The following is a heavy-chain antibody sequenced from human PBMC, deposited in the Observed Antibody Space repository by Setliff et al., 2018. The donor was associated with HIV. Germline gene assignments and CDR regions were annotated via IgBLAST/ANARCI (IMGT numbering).Heavy chain of an antibody. D-gene: IGHD3-22*01. Sequence: GSLRLSCAASGFTFSSYWMHWVRQAPGKGLVWVFGMNTDGSSTRYADSVKGRFTISRDNAKNMLYLQMSSLSADDTAVYYCVRGSGYYYFDNWGQGALVTVSS. V-gene: IGHV3-74*01. CDR1: GFTFSSYW. J-gene: IGHJ4*02. CDR3: VRGSGYYYFDN. CDR2: MNTDGSST.